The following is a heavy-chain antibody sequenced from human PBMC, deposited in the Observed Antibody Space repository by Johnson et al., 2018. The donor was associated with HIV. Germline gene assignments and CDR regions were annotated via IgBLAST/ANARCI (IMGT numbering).Heavy chain of an antibody. D-gene: IGHD6-13*01. CDR1: GFTFNDYG. V-gene: IGHV3-20*04. Sequence: VQLVESGGGVVRPGGSLRLSCAASGFTFNDYGMSWVRQGPGKGLEWVSGINWNGGSTHYADSVKGRFTISRDHGKKSLYLQMNSLRDDDTALYFCARAFGSGGYSSSWYLGLGSFDIWGQGTMVTVSS. J-gene: IGHJ3*02. CDR3: ARAFGSGGYSSSWYLGLGSFDI. CDR2: INWNGGST.